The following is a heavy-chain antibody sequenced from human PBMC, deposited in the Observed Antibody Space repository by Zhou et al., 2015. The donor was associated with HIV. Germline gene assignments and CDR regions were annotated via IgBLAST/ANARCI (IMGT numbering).Heavy chain of an antibody. V-gene: IGHV1-69*17. Sequence: QVRLVQSGTEVKKPGSSVKVSCKASGGSFTDYGFNWVRQAPGQGLEWMGGIIPMFDIENHAQKFRGRLTITADKSTGAAYMELSSLRTDDAAVYYCARSSGNYDFAFDIWGQGTRVIVSS. CDR2: IIPMFDIE. CDR3: ARSSGNYDFAFDI. D-gene: IGHD3-22*01. CDR1: GGSFTDYG. J-gene: IGHJ3*02.